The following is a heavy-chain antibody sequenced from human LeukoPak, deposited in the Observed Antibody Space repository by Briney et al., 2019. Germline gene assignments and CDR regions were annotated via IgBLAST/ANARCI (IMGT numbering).Heavy chain of an antibody. V-gene: IGHV1-18*01. J-gene: IGHJ6*02. D-gene: IGHD4-11*01. CDR1: GYTFTSYG. CDR2: ISSYNGNT. CDR3: AREAAVTTQPAEYYYYGMDV. Sequence: GASVTVSCKASGYTFTSYGISWVRQAPGQGLEWMGWISSYNGNTNYAQKLQGRVTMTTDTSTSTAYMDLRSLRSDDTAVYYCAREAAVTTQPAEYYYYGMDVWGQGTTVTVSS.